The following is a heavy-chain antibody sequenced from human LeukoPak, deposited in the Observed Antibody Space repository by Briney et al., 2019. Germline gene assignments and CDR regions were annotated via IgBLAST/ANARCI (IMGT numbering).Heavy chain of an antibody. J-gene: IGHJ6*02. Sequence: ASVKVSCKASGYTFNSYDINWVRQATGQGLEWMGWMNPNSGNTDYAQKFQGRVTMTRNTSISTAYMELSSLRSEDTAVYYCARGQKDNGVSSSWYYFGMDVWGQGTTVTVSS. CDR3: ARGQKDNGVSSSWYYFGMDV. D-gene: IGHD6-13*01. CDR2: MNPNSGNT. CDR1: GYTFNSYD. V-gene: IGHV1-8*01.